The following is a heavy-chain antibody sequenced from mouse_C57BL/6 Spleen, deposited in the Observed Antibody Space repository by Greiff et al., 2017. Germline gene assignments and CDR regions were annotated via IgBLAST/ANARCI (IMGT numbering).Heavy chain of an antibody. CDR3: ARITTDAMDY. CDR1: GYTFTSYW. CDR2: IHPNSGST. V-gene: IGHV1-64*01. D-gene: IGHD1-1*01. Sequence: QVQLQQPGAELVKPGASVKLSCKASGYTFTSYWMHWVKQRPGQGLEWIGMIHPNSGSTNYNEKFKSKATLTVDKSSSTAYMQRSSLTSEDSAVYYCARITTDAMDYWGQGTSVTVSS. J-gene: IGHJ4*01.